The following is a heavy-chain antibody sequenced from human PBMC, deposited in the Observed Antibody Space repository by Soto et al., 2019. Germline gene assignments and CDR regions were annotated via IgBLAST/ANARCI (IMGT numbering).Heavy chain of an antibody. D-gene: IGHD3-22*01. V-gene: IGHV1-69*06. CDR2: IIPIFGTA. J-gene: IGHJ5*01. CDR1: GGTFSSYA. CDR3: ARGASVSSGVTSIVVVDPFDS. Sequence: SVKVSCKASGGTFSSYAISWVRQAPGQGLEWMGGIIPIFGTANYAQKVQGRVTITADKSTSTAYMELSSLRSEDTAVYYCARGASVSSGVTSIVVVDPFDSCGHGTLVPVS.